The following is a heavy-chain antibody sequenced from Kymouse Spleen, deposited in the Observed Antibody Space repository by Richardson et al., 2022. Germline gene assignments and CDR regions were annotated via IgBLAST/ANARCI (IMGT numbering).Heavy chain of an antibody. CDR2: ISWNSGSI. V-gene: IGHV3-9*01. CDR1: GFTFDDYA. D-gene: IGHD6-13*01. J-gene: IGHJ3*02. Sequence: EVQLVESGGGLVQPGRSLRLSCAASGFTFDDYAMHWVRQAPGKGLEWVSGISWNSGSIGYADSVKGRFTISRDNAKNSLYLQMNSLRAEDTALYYCAKDMGQQLRDAFDIWGQGTMVTVSS. CDR3: AKDMGQQLRDAFDI.